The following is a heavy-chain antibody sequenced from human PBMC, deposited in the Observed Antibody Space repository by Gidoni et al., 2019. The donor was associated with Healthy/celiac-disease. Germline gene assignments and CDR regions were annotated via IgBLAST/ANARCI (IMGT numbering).Heavy chain of an antibody. V-gene: IGHV3-30*18. Sequence: QVQLVESGGGVVQPGRSLRLSCAASGFTFSSYGMHWVRQAPGKGLEWVAVISYDGSNKYYADSVKGRFTISRDNSKNTLYLQRNSLRAEDTAVYYCAKDPGGSSEGYFDYWGQGTLVTVSS. J-gene: IGHJ4*02. CDR2: ISYDGSNK. CDR3: AKDPGGSSEGYFDY. CDR1: GFTFSSYG. D-gene: IGHD1-26*01.